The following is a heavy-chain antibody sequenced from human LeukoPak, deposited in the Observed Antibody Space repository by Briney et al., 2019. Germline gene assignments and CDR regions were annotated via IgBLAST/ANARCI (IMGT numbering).Heavy chain of an antibody. D-gene: IGHD6-19*01. V-gene: IGHV3-23*01. CDR2: ISGSGGST. J-gene: IGHJ4*02. CDR1: GFTFSNYA. CDR3: AKVERGWNDY. Sequence: GGSLRLSCAASGFTFSNYAMSWVRRAPGKGLEWVSTISGSGGSTYYADSVKGRFTISRDDSKNTLYLQMNSLRAEDTAVYYCAKVERGWNDYWGQGTLVTVSS.